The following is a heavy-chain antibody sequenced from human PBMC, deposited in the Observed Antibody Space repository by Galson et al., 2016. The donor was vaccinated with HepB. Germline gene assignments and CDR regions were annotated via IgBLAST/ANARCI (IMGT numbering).Heavy chain of an antibody. J-gene: IGHJ4*02. Sequence: SETLSLTCTVSGGSVSSGTYYWYWIRQPPGKGLECIGYISYSGVTNYNPSLKNRFTMSLDTSTNQFSLKLDSVTAADTALYYCATDAGGGSGSYYRRLDSWGQGTLVTVSS. CDR1: GGSVSSGTYY. V-gene: IGHV4-61*01. D-gene: IGHD3-10*01. CDR2: ISYSGVT. CDR3: ATDAGGGSGSYYRRLDS.